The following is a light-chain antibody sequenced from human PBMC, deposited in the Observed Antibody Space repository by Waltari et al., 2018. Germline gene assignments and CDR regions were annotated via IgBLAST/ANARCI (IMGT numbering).Light chain of an antibody. Sequence: SSELTQDPAVSVALGQPVSITCQGDSLRSYYASWYQQKPGQAPGLVSYGKNNLPSGIPDRFTGSSSGNTASLTITGAQAEDEADYYCNSRDSSGNHLRVVFGGGTKLTVL. CDR2: GKN. V-gene: IGLV3-19*01. CDR1: SLRSYY. J-gene: IGLJ2*01. CDR3: NSRDSSGNHLRVV.